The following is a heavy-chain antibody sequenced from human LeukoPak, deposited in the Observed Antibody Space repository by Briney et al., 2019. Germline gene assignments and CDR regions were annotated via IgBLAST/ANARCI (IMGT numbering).Heavy chain of an antibody. D-gene: IGHD4-17*01. CDR3: ARHMEYGDYRGAGYFQH. CDR2: XYYSGST. V-gene: IGHV4-39*01. J-gene: IGHJ1*01. Sequence: ETLSLTCTVXGGXISXSSYYXGWIRQPPXXGXXXXXSXYYSGSTYYNPSLKSRVTISVDTSKNQFSLELSSVTAADTAVYYCARHMEYGDYRGAGYFQHWGQGTLVTVSS. CDR1: GGXISXSSYY.